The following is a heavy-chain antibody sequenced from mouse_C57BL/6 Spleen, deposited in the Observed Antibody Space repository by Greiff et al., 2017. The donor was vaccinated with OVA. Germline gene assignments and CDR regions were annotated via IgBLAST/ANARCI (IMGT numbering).Heavy chain of an antibody. J-gene: IGHJ1*03. V-gene: IGHV1-18*01. CDR2: INPNNGGT. D-gene: IGHD1-1*01. CDR3: ARKSYGSSHWYFDV. CDR1: GYTFTDYN. Sequence: VQLQQSGPELVKPGASVKIPCKASGYTFTDYNMDWVKQSHGKSLEWIGDINPNNGGTIYNQKFKGKATLTVDKSSSTAYMELRSLTSEDTAVYYCARKSYGSSHWYFDVWGTGTTVTVSS.